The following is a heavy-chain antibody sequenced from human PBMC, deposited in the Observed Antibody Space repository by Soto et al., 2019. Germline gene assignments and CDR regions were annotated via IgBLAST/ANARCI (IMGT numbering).Heavy chain of an antibody. CDR3: ARDGGSYYGYNY. V-gene: IGHV4-61*01. Sequence: QVQLQESGPGLVKPSETLSITCTVSGGSVSSGSYYWSWIRQPPGKRLEWIGSIYYSGSTNYNPSLKSRVTMSEATTKNQCTRKLSSVTVSNTAEYYCARDGGSYYGYNYWGQGNMVTVAS. J-gene: IGHJ4*02. D-gene: IGHD1-26*01. CDR2: IYYSGST. CDR1: GGSVSSGSYY.